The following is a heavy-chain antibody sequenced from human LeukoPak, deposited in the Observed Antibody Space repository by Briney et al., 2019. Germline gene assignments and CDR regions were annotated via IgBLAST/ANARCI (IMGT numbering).Heavy chain of an antibody. Sequence: PSETLSLTCAVSGGSISSGNWWSWVRQPPGKGLQWIGEIFHSGSTNYNPSLKSRVTISVDTSKNQFSLNLNSVTAADTAVYYCARAVAYGIDTGYFDYWGQGTLVTVSS. CDR3: ARAVAYGIDTGYFDY. J-gene: IGHJ4*02. D-gene: IGHD2-8*02. CDR1: GGSISSGNW. CDR2: IFHSGST. V-gene: IGHV4-4*02.